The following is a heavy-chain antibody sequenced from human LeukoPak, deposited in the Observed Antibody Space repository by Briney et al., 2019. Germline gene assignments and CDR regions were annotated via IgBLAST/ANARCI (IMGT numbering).Heavy chain of an antibody. J-gene: IGHJ3*02. CDR3: ARHVRASGSGSYAFDI. Sequence: SETLSLTCTVSGGSISSSSYYWGWIRQPPWKGLEWIGNVYFRGSTYYNPSLKSRVTISVDTSKNQFSLKLNSVTAADTAVYYCARHVRASGSGSYAFDIWGQGTMVTVSS. D-gene: IGHD3-10*01. CDR2: VYFRGST. CDR1: GGSISSSSYY. V-gene: IGHV4-39*01.